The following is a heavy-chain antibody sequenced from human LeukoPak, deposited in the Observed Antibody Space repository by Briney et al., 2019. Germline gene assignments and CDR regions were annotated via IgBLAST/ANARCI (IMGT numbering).Heavy chain of an antibody. CDR1: GGSISSYY. V-gene: IGHV4-59*01. D-gene: IGHD5-24*01. J-gene: IGHJ4*02. CDR2: VSYSGST. Sequence: SETLSLTCTVSGGSISSYYWNWVRQPPGKGLEWIGYVSYSGSTNYNPSLESRVTISVDTSKNQFSLKLNSVTAADTAVYYCARTGGYNSPFSFWGQGALVTVSS. CDR3: ARTGGYNSPFSF.